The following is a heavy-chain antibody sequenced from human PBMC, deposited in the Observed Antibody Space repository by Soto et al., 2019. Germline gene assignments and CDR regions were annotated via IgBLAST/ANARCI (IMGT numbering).Heavy chain of an antibody. V-gene: IGHV3-7*05. Sequence: EVQLVESGGGLVQPGGSLRLSCVASGFTFRTYWMAWVRQAPEKGLEWVANIKYDESEKYYVDSVKGRFTVSRDNARNSLFVQMNSLRAEDTAVYYCARGRTEIYYGMDVWGQGTTVTVSS. J-gene: IGHJ6*02. CDR3: ARGRTEIYYGMDV. CDR1: GFTFRTYW. CDR2: IKYDESEK.